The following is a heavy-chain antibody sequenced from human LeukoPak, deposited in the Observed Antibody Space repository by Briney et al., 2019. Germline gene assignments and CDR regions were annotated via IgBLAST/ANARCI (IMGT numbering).Heavy chain of an antibody. D-gene: IGHD5-12*01. CDR1: GYTFTSYY. CDR3: ARERVNIVATIGVDY. CDR2: INPSGGST. V-gene: IGHV1-46*01. J-gene: IGHJ4*02. Sequence: ASVKVSCKASGYTFTSYYMHWVRQAPGQGLEWMGIINPSGGSTSYAQKFQGRVTMTRDTSTSTVYMELSSLRSEDTAVYYCARERVNIVATIGVDYWSQGTLVTVSS.